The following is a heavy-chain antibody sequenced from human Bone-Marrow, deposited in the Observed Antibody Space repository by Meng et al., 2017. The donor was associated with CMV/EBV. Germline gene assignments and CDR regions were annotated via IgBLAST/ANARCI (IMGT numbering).Heavy chain of an antibody. Sequence: GESLKISCAASGFTFSSYSMNWVRQAPGKGLEWVSSISSSSSYIYYADSVKGRFTISRDNSQNTLFLQMDSLRPEDTAVYYCAKVYSNYEDFYYGMDDWGQGTTVTVSS. V-gene: IGHV3-21*01. CDR2: ISSSSSYI. CDR3: AKVYSNYEDFYYGMDD. D-gene: IGHD4-11*01. J-gene: IGHJ6*02. CDR1: GFTFSSYS.